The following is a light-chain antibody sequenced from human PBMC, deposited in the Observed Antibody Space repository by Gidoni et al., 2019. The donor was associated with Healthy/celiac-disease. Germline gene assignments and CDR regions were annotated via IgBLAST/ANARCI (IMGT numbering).Light chain of an antibody. CDR1: QSISNY. Sequence: DSQMTQSPSSQSASVGDRVTITCRASQSISNYLNWYQQKPGKAPKLLIYAASSLQSGVPSRFSGSGSGPDFTLTISSLQPEDFATYYCQQSYSTPLTFGGGTKVEIK. J-gene: IGKJ4*01. CDR2: AAS. CDR3: QQSYSTPLT. V-gene: IGKV1-39*01.